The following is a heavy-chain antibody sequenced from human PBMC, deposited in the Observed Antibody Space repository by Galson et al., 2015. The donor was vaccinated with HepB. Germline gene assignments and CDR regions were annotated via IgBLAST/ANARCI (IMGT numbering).Heavy chain of an antibody. J-gene: IGHJ5*02. V-gene: IGHV3-30*04. CDR3: ARGYGDYEGLSVDNWFDP. D-gene: IGHD4-17*01. CDR2: ISYDGSNK. Sequence: SLRLSCAASGFTFSSYAMHWVRQAPGKGLEWVAVISYDGSNKYYADSVKGRFTISRDNSKNTLYLQMNSLRAEDTAVYYCARGYGDYEGLSVDNWFDPWGQGTLVTVSS. CDR1: GFTFSSYA.